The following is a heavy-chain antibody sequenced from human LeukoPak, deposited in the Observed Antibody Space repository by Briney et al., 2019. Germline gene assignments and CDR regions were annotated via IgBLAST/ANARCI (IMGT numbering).Heavy chain of an antibody. CDR1: GFTFSSYA. V-gene: IGHV3-23*01. J-gene: IGHJ4*02. CDR3: AKESYDTGGPFHY. Sequence: PGGSLRLSCAASGFTFSSYAMNWVRQAPGKGLEWVSAIRGSGTRTYYADSVTGRFTISRDNSKNTLYLQMDSLRADGTAVYFCAKESYDTGGPFHYWGQGTLVTVSS. CDR2: IRGSGTRT. D-gene: IGHD2-8*02.